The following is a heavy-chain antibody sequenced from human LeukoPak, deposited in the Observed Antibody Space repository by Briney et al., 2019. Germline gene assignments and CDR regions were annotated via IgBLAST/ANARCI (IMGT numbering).Heavy chain of an antibody. D-gene: IGHD4-17*01. CDR3: AKGSTSTVTPTDY. J-gene: IGHJ4*02. CDR2: ISGSDGST. V-gene: IGHV3-23*01. CDR1: GFTFSSYA. Sequence: GGSLRLSCAASGFTFSSYAMSWVRQAPGKGLEWVSAISGSDGSTYYADSVKGRFTISRDNSKNTLYLQMNGLRAEDTAVYYCAKGSTSTVTPTDYWGQGTLVTVSS.